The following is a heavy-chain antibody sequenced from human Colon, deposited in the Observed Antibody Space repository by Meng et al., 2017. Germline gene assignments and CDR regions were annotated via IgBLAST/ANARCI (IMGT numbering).Heavy chain of an antibody. CDR2: IKSDGSSI. CDR3: ARDRSIAAAGIDQ. V-gene: IGHV3-74*01. CDR1: GFTFSSYW. J-gene: IGHJ4*02. Sequence: GESLKISCAASGFTFSSYWMHWVRQAPGKGLVWVSRIKSDGSSISYADSVKGRFTISRDNAKNTLYLQMNSLSGEDTAVYYCARDRSIAAAGIDQWGQGNLVTVAS. D-gene: IGHD6-13*01.